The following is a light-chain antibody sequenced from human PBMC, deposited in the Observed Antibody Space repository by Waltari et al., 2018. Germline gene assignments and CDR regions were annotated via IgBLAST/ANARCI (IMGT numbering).Light chain of an antibody. J-gene: IGLJ2*01. Sequence: QSVLTHPPSVSGAPGQRVTISCSVSSSHIGAGSAVHWYQQLPGTAPKLLIYDNRSRPSGVPDRFSGSKSGTSASLAITGLQAEDEDAYYCQSYDRSLSAILFGGGTKLTVL. CDR1: SSHIGAGSA. CDR3: QSYDRSLSAIL. CDR2: DNR. V-gene: IGLV1-40*01.